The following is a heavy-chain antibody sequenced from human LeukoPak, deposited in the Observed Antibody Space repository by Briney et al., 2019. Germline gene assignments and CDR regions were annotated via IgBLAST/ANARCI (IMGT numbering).Heavy chain of an antibody. J-gene: IGHJ6*02. Sequence: GGSLRLSCAASGFTFNNYGMHWVRQAPGKGLEWMALIWYDGSNKYYADSVKGRFTISRDNSKNTLYLQMNSLRAEDTAVYYCSREYFDWSRNYYYGMDVWGQGTTVTVSS. CDR3: SREYFDWSRNYYYGMDV. D-gene: IGHD3-9*01. CDR1: GFTFNNYG. CDR2: IWYDGSNK. V-gene: IGHV3-33*01.